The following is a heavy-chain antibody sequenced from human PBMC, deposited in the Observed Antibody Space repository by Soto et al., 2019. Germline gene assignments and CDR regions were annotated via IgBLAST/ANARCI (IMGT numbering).Heavy chain of an antibody. CDR3: AKDVYSRGHTNNNFDY. CDR2: ISHDGSNT. J-gene: IGHJ4*02. CDR1: GFMFNDHG. V-gene: IGHV3-30*18. D-gene: IGHD6-25*01. Sequence: QVQLVESGGGVVQPGRSLRLSCAASGFMFNDHGMNWVRQAPGKGLEWVALISHDGSNTYYADSLEGRFTISRDNSKNTVYLQMNSLRAEDTAVYYCAKDVYSRGHTNNNFDYWGQGTLVTVFS.